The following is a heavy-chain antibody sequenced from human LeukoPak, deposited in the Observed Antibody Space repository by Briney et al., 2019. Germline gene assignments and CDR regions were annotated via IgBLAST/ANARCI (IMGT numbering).Heavy chain of an antibody. CDR3: AKDRQNYYRSGYYFDY. CDR2: ISGSGGST. J-gene: IGHJ4*02. CDR1: GFTFSSYV. D-gene: IGHD3-10*01. V-gene: IGHV3-23*01. Sequence: GGSLRLSCAASGFTFSSYVMIWVRQAPGKGLEWVSSISGSGGSTYYADFVKGRFTTFRDVSKNTLYLEMNSLRAEDTAAYYCAKDRQNYYRSGYYFDYWGQGTLVTVSS.